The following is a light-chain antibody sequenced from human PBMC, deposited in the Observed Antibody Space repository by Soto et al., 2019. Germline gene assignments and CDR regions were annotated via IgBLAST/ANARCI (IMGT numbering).Light chain of an antibody. CDR3: SSFSSSSTQV. CDR2: AVS. J-gene: IGLJ1*01. V-gene: IGLV2-14*03. CDR1: SSDVGRYNF. Sequence: QSALTQPASVSGSSGRSITISCTGTSSDVGRYNFVSWYQQHPGNAPKLLIYAVSDRPSGVSTRFSASKSGNTASLAISGLQAEDEAVYYCSSFSSSSTQVFGTGTKLTVL.